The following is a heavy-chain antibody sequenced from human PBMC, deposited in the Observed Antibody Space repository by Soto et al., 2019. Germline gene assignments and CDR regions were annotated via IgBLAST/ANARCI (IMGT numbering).Heavy chain of an antibody. J-gene: IGHJ3*02. V-gene: IGHV5-10-1*01. CDR1: GYSFTTDW. CDR3: PSPHSSGYSRRGDGFHI. D-gene: IGHD3-22*01. Sequence: GEYLKISCKGSGYSFTTDWINWVRQMPGKGLEWMGKIYPGDSHTINSPSFQGRVTMSADKSINTAYLQWSSLKASDTGMYYCPSPHSSGYSRRGDGFHISGQGTMVTGSS. CDR2: IYPGDSHT.